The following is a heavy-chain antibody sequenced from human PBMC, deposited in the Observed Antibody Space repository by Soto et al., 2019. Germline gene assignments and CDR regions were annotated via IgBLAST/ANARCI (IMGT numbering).Heavy chain of an antibody. J-gene: IGHJ4*02. D-gene: IGHD3-10*01. CDR3: AGGSYYFGSGSLDY. CDR2: INADNGNT. V-gene: IGHV1-3*01. CDR1: RYTFTNFA. Sequence: QVQLVQSGAEMKKPGASVKVSCKASRYTFTNFAIHWVRQAPGQRLEWMGWINADNGNTKYSQKFQGRVTITRDSSESTTYMELSSLRSEDTAVYYCAGGSYYFGSGSLDYWGQGTLVTVSS.